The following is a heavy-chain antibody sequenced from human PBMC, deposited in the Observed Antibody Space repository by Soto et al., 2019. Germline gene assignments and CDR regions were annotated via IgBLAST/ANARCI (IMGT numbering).Heavy chain of an antibody. Sequence: QVQLVQSGAEVKKPGSSVKVSCKASGGTFSSYAISWVRQAPGQGLEWMGGIIPISGTANYANNFQGRVTITAEESTSTAYMELSSLRSEDTAVYYCARSQGSSTSLEIYYYYYYGMDVWGQGTTVTVSS. CDR2: IIPISGTA. V-gene: IGHV1-69*01. D-gene: IGHD2-2*01. CDR3: ARSQGSSTSLEIYYYYYYGMDV. CDR1: GGTFSSYA. J-gene: IGHJ6*02.